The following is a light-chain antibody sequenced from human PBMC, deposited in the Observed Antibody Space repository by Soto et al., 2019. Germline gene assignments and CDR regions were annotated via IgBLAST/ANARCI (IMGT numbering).Light chain of an antibody. J-gene: IGLJ1*01. V-gene: IGLV2-14*01. CDR2: DVS. Sequence: QSALTQPASVSGSPGQSITISCTGTSSDVGGYNYVSWYQQHPGKAPKLMIYDVSNRPSGVSNRFSGSKSGNTASLTISGLQAEDEADYYCSSYTNSARLIFGTGTKLTVL. CDR1: SSDVGGYNY. CDR3: SSYTNSARLI.